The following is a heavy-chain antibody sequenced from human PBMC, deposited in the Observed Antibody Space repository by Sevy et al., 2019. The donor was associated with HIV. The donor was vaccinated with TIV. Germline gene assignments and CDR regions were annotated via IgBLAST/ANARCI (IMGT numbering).Heavy chain of an antibody. CDR3: ARHLGDIVVVPAANYYYYYGMDV. Sequence: GESLKIPCKGSGYSFTSYWISWVRQMPGKGLEWMGRIDPSDSYTNYSPSFQGHVTISADKSISTAYLQWSSLKASDTAMYYCARHLGDIVVVPAANYYYYYGMDVWGQGTTVTVSS. J-gene: IGHJ6*02. CDR2: IDPSDSYT. CDR1: GYSFTSYW. V-gene: IGHV5-10-1*01. D-gene: IGHD2-2*01.